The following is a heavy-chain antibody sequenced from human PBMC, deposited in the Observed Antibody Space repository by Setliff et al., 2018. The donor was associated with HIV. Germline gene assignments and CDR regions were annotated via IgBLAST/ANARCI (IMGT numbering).Heavy chain of an antibody. V-gene: IGHV1-18*01. Sequence: EASVKVSCKAFGYTFINYGISWVRQAPGQGLEWMGWISAYNGNTNYPQKLQDRVTMTTDTSTSTAYMELRGLRSDDTAVYYCARDSGGGALGSAPDYWGPGTLVTVSS. CDR2: ISAYNGNT. D-gene: IGHD3-16*01. CDR3: ARDSGGGALGSAPDY. J-gene: IGHJ4*02. CDR1: GYTFINYG.